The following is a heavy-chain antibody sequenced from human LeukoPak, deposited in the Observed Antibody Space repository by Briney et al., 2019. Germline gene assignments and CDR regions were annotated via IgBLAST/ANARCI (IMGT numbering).Heavy chain of an antibody. Sequence: PGRSLRLSCTASGFTFGDYAMSWVRQAPGKGLEWVGFIRSKAYGGTTEYAASVKGRFTISRDDSKSIAYLQMNRLKTEETAMYFCTRVGYYDFWSGYCFDYWGQGTLVTVSS. D-gene: IGHD3-3*01. J-gene: IGHJ4*02. CDR1: GFTFGDYA. CDR3: TRVGYYDFWSGYCFDY. CDR2: IRSKAYGGTT. V-gene: IGHV3-49*04.